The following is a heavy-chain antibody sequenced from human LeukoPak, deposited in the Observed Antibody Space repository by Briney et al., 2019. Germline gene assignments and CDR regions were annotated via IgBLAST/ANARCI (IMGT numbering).Heavy chain of an antibody. Sequence: SETLSLTCAGYGGSFSGFYWSWIRQPPGKGLEWIGEINRGGSTEYNPSLKGRVTMLVDTSKNQFSLSLRTVTAADTAVYYCARGDASGSYYNSYWGQGTLVTVSS. V-gene: IGHV4-34*01. D-gene: IGHD3-10*01. CDR1: GGSFSGFY. CDR3: ARGDASGSYYNSY. CDR2: INRGGST. J-gene: IGHJ4*02.